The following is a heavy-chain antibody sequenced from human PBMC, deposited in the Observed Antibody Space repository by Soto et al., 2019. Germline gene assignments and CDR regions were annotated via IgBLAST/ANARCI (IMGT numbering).Heavy chain of an antibody. CDR2: IYYSGNT. J-gene: IGHJ5*02. D-gene: IGHD2-2*01. CDR3: ARARGSCYECFDP. V-gene: IGHV4-31*03. CDR1: GGSISSGDYY. Sequence: PSETLSLTCTVSGGSISSGDYYWTWIRQHPGKGLEWIGYIYYSGNTYYNPSLKSRLTISVDTSKNQFSLKLSSVTAADTAVYYCARARGSCYECFDPWGQGTLVTVSS.